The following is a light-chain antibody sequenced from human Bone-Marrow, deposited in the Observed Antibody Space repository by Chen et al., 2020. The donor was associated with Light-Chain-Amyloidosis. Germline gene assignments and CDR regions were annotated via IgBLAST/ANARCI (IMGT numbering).Light chain of an antibody. J-gene: IGKJ2*04. CDR2: SAS. Sequence: DIQMTQSPSSLSASVGDRVTITCRASQDIENYLARYQQRPGQVPKLLSYSASNLQSGVPSRFRGSGSGTDFTLTISRLQPEDGATYYCQKHNYAPCSFGQGTKLEIK. CDR1: QDIENY. CDR3: QKHNYAPCS. V-gene: IGKV1-27*01.